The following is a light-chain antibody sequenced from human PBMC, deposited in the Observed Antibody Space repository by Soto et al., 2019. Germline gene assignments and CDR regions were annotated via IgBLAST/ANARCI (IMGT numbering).Light chain of an antibody. V-gene: IGKV3-20*01. CDR1: QSVSNNY. CDR2: DAS. Sequence: EIVLTQSPATLSLSPGERATLSCRASQSVSNNYLAWFQQKPGQAPRFLISDASRRATGIPDRFSGSGSGTDFTLTISRLEPEDFAVYYCQQFGSSPITFGQGTRLEIK. CDR3: QQFGSSPIT. J-gene: IGKJ5*01.